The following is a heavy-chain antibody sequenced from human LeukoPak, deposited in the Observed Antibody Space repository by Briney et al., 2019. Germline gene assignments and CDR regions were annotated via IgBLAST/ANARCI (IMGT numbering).Heavy chain of an antibody. Sequence: GGSLRLSCAASRFTFSSFAMSWVRQAPGKGLEWVSGISGSGASTYYADSVKGRFTISRDNSKNTLFLQMNSLRAEDTAVYYCAKDRSDISAAGLDYWGQGTLVIVSS. CDR1: RFTFSSFA. CDR3: AKDRSDISAAGLDY. J-gene: IGHJ4*02. D-gene: IGHD6-13*01. CDR2: ISGSGAST. V-gene: IGHV3-23*01.